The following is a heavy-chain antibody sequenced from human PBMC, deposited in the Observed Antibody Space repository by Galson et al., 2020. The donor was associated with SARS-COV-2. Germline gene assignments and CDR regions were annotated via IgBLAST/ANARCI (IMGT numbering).Heavy chain of an antibody. J-gene: IGHJ3*02. CDR1: GGSISSGGYY. D-gene: IGHD3-3*01. CDR3: ARDHDGAFDI. CDR2: IYYSGST. Sequence: SETLSLTCTVSGGSISSGGYYWSWIRQHPGKGLEWIGYIYYSGSTYYNPSLKSLVTISVDTSKNQFSLKLSSVTAADTAVYYCARDHDGAFDIWGQGTMVTVSS. V-gene: IGHV4-31*01.